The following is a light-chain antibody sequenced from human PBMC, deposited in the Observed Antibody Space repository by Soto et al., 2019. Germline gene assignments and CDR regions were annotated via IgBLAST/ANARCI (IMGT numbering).Light chain of an antibody. Sequence: QSALTQPRSVSGSPGQSVTISCTGTRRDVGGYNYVSWYQQDPGKPPKLMIYDVSKRPSGVPDRFSGSKSGNTASLTISGLQAEDEADYYCCSYAGSYTGVFGGGTKLTVL. CDR3: CSYAGSYTGV. CDR2: DVS. J-gene: IGLJ3*02. V-gene: IGLV2-11*01. CDR1: RRDVGGYNY.